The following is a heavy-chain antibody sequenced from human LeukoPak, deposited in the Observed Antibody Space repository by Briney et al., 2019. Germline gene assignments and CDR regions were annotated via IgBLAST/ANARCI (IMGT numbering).Heavy chain of an antibody. J-gene: IGHJ6*02. CDR2: ISYDGSNK. D-gene: IGHD1-26*01. CDR3: AREWQWELDPWYYGMDV. V-gene: IGHV3-30-3*01. CDR1: GFTFSSYA. Sequence: GGSLRLSCAASGFTFSSYAMHWARQAPGKGLEWVAVISYDGSNKYYADSVKGRFTISRDNSKNTLYLQMNSLRAEDTAVYYCAREWQWELDPWYYGMDVWGQGTTVTVSS.